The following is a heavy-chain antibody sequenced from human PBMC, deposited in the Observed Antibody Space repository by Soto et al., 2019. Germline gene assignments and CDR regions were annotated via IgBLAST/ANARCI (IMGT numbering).Heavy chain of an antibody. Sequence: QVLLQESGPGLVKPSGTLSLICAVSGGSISSGNWWSWVRQSPGKELEWIGEIYHSGITNYNPSLKSRVTISVDNSENQLSLSLNSVTAADTAVYYCARNVRYYIDYRGQGTLVTGSS. CDR1: GGSISSGNW. CDR3: ARNVRYYIDY. CDR2: IYHSGIT. V-gene: IGHV4-4*02. J-gene: IGHJ4*02.